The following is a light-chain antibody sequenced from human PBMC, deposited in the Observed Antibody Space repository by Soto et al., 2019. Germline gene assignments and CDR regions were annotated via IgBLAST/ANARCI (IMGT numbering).Light chain of an antibody. CDR1: QGISSL. V-gene: IGKV1-5*01. CDR2: DAS. CDR3: QQYNSYPWT. Sequence: DIQLTQSPSSLSASVGDRVTITCRVSQGISSLLALYQQKPGKAPKLLIYDASSLESGVPSRFSGSGSGTEFTLTISSLQPDDFATYYCQQYNSYPWTFGQGTKVDIK. J-gene: IGKJ1*01.